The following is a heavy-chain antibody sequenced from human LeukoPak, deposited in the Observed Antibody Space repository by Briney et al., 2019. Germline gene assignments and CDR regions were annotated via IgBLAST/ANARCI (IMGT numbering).Heavy chain of an antibody. D-gene: IGHD6-13*01. Sequence: GESLRLSCAASGFTFSSHAMSWVRQAPGKGLEWVSSISGSGYSTYFADSVKGRFTISSDTSKNTVFLQMNIPRADDTAVYYCAKATFSSSWNLYFDSWGQGTLVTVSS. CDR2: ISGSGYST. CDR1: GFTFSSHA. CDR3: AKATFSSSWNLYFDS. V-gene: IGHV3-23*01. J-gene: IGHJ4*02.